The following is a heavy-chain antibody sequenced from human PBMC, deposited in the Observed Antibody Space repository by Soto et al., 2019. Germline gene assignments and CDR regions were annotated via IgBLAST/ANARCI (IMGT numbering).Heavy chain of an antibody. CDR1: GFTFSNAW. CDR2: IKSTTDGGTT. J-gene: IGHJ1*01. V-gene: IGHV3-15*07. Sequence: EVQLVESGGGLVKPGGSLRLSCAASGFTFSNAWMNWVRQAPGKGLEWVGRIKSTTDGGTTDYAAPVKGRFTISRDDSNNTLYLQINSRKTEDTAVYYCTTGVHHWGQGTRDTVSS. CDR3: TTGVHH.